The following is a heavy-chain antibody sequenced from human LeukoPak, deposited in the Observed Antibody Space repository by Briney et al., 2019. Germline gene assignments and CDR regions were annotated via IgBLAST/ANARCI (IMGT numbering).Heavy chain of an antibody. Sequence: GGSLRLSCAASGFTFSNYAMPGVRQAPGEGLEWVSVISGSGGTIYYADSVKGRFTISRDNSKNTLYLQMNSLRAEDTAVYYCARDPSGDYNSEPVDYWGQGTLVTVSS. CDR1: GFTFSNYA. V-gene: IGHV3-23*01. CDR2: ISGSGGTI. CDR3: ARDPSGDYNSEPVDY. J-gene: IGHJ4*02. D-gene: IGHD5-24*01.